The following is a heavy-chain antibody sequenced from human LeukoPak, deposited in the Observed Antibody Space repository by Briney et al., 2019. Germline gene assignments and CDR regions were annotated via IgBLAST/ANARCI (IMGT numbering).Heavy chain of an antibody. Sequence: QPGGSLRLSCAASGFTVSSNYMSWVRQAPGKELEWVSVIYSGGSTYYADSVKGRFTISRDNSKNTVYLQMSSLRADDTAVYYCARFRVPTSRGDAFDIWGQGAMVTVSS. CDR1: GFTVSSNY. CDR2: IYSGGST. J-gene: IGHJ3*02. D-gene: IGHD5-12*01. CDR3: ARFRVPTSRGDAFDI. V-gene: IGHV3-53*01.